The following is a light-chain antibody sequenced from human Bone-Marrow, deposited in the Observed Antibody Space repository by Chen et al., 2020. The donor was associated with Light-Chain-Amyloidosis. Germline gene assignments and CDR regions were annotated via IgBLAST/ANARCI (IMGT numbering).Light chain of an antibody. Sequence: DIQMTQSPSSLSASVGDRVTITCRASQSISSYLNWYQQKPGKAPKLLIYAASSLQSGVPSRVSGSGSGTDFTLNISSLQPEDFATYYWQQSYSTPLTFGGGTKVEIK. CDR1: QSISSY. J-gene: IGKJ4*01. V-gene: IGKV1-39*01. CDR2: AAS. CDR3: QQSYSTPLT.